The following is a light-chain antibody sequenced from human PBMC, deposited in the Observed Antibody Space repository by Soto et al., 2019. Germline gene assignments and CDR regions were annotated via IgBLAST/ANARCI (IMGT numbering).Light chain of an antibody. CDR1: QSVSSSY. V-gene: IGKV3-20*01. CDR2: GAS. CDR3: QQYGSSPLT. Sequence: EIVLTQSPGTLSLSPGERATLSCRVSQSVSSSYLAWYQQKPGQPPRLLIYGASSRATGIPDRFSGSGSGTDFTLTISRLEPEDFAVYYCQQYGSSPLTFGGGTKVDIK. J-gene: IGKJ4*01.